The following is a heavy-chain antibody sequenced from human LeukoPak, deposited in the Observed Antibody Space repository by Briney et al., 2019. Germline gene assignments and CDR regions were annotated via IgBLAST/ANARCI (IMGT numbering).Heavy chain of an antibody. CDR3: ARGGLYCGGDCYVDY. D-gene: IGHD2-21*02. J-gene: IGHJ4*02. Sequence: KTSETLSLTCAVYGGSFSPYYWSWIRQPPGKGLEWIGEINHSGSTNYNPSLKSRVTISVDTSKNQFSLKLSSVTAADTAVYYCARGGLYCGGDCYVDYWGQGTLVTVSS. CDR2: INHSGST. CDR1: GGSFSPYY. V-gene: IGHV4-34*01.